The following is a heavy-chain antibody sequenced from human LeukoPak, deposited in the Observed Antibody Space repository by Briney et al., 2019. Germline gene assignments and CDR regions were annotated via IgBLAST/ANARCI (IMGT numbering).Heavy chain of an antibody. J-gene: IGHJ6*03. CDR2: ISGSGGST. CDR1: GFTFSSYA. Sequence: GGSLRLSCAASGFTFSSYAMSWVRQAPGKGLEWVSAISGSGGSTYYADSVKGRFTISRDNSKNTLSLQMNSLRAEDTAVYYCAKVSCSSTSCYSHSYYYYYYMDVWGKGTTVTVSS. CDR3: AKVSCSSTSCYSHSYYYYYYMDV. D-gene: IGHD2-2*01. V-gene: IGHV3-23*01.